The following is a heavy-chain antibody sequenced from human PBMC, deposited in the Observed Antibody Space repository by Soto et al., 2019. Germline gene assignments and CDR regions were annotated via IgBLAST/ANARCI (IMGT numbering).Heavy chain of an antibody. J-gene: IGHJ6*02. CDR1: GFTFSNAW. CDR3: TTDPYSSGWYGVGYYYGMDV. D-gene: IGHD6-19*01. Sequence: GGSLRLSCAASGFTFSNAWMNWVRQAPGKGLEWVGRIKSKTDGGTTDYAAPVKGRFTISRDDSKNTLYLKMNSLKTEDTAVYYCTTDPYSSGWYGVGYYYGMDVWGQGTTVTVSS. V-gene: IGHV3-15*07. CDR2: IKSKTDGGTT.